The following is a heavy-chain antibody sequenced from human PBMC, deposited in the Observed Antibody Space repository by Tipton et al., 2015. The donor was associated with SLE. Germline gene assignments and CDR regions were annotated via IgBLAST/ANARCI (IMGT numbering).Heavy chain of an antibody. CDR2: IYHSGST. CDR3: ARDGYCSGGSCYFAEYFQH. D-gene: IGHD2-15*01. J-gene: IGHJ1*01. CDR1: GGSISSGGYS. Sequence: TLSLTCAVSGGSISSGGYSWSWIRQPPGKGLEWIGYIYHSGSTYYNPSLKSRVTISVDRSKNQFSLKLSSVTAADTAVYYCARDGYCSGGSCYFAEYFQHWGQGTLVTVSS. V-gene: IGHV4-30-2*01.